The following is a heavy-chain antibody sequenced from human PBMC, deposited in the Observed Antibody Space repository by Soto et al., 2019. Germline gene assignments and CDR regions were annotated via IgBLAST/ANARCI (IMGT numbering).Heavy chain of an antibody. CDR3: VKDDGGYPSTAPH. Sequence: EVQLLESGGGFVQPGGSLRLSCAASGITISNYPMSWVRQAPGKGLDWVSGISGSGDRTYYADSAKGRFTISKDISRNSLSLQLDSLGVEDTAVYFCVKDDGGYPSTAPHWGQGTLVTVSS. CDR1: GITISNYP. CDR2: ISGSGDRT. D-gene: IGHD3-22*01. J-gene: IGHJ4*02. V-gene: IGHV3-23*01.